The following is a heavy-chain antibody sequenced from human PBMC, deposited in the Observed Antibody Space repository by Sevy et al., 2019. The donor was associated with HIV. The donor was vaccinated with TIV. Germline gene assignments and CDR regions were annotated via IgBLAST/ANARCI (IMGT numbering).Heavy chain of an antibody. CDR1: GYTFTSYA. D-gene: IGHD5-18*01. CDR2: INTNTGNP. Sequence: ASVKVSCKASGYTFTSYAMNWVRQAPGQGLEWMGWINTNTGNPTYGQGFTGRFVFSLDTSVSTAYLQISSLKAEDTAVYYCARAWDTAMVNVLFYWGQGTLVTVSS. J-gene: IGHJ4*02. CDR3: ARAWDTAMVNVLFY. V-gene: IGHV7-4-1*02.